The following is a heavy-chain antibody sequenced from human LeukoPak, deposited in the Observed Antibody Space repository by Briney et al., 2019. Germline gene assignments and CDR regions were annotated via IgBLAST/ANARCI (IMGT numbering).Heavy chain of an antibody. CDR1: GLTFSSYS. J-gene: IGHJ4*02. Sequence: GGSLRLSCAASGLTFSSYSMNWVRQAPGKGLEWVSYISSSSTTIYYADSVKGRFTISRDNAKNSLYLQMNSLRAEDTAVYYCAGKQSGYYNWGQGTLVTVSS. CDR2: ISSSSTTI. V-gene: IGHV3-48*01. CDR3: AGKQSGYYN. D-gene: IGHD3-22*01.